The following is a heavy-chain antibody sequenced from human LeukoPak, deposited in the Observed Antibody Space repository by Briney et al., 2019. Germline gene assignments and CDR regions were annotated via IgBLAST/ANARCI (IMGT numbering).Heavy chain of an antibody. CDR2: ISSSGSDI. CDR3: ARDYGGSSPFDY. V-gene: IGHV3-21*05. CDR1: GFTISSNW. J-gene: IGHJ4*02. D-gene: IGHD4-23*01. Sequence: GGSLRLSCGASGFTISSNWMTWVRQVPGKGLEWVSYISSSGSDIYYADSVKGRFTISRDNAKNSLYLHMNSLRAEDTAVYYCARDYGGSSPFDYWGQGTLVTVSS.